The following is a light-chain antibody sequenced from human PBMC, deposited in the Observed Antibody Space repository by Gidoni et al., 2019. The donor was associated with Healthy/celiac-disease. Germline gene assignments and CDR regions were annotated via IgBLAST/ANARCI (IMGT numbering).Light chain of an antibody. CDR3: QQSYSTPRT. J-gene: IGKJ2*02. V-gene: IGKV1-39*01. CDR2: ASS. CDR1: QIISSY. Sequence: DIQMTQSPSSLSASVGDRVTITCRASQIISSYLNWYQQKPGKAPKLLIYASSSLQSGVPSRFSGSGSGTDFTRTISRLQPEDFATYYCQQSYSTPRTFGQGTKLEIK.